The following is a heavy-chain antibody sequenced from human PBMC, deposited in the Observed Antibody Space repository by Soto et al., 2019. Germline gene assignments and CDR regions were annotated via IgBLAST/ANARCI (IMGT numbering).Heavy chain of an antibody. D-gene: IGHD6-6*01. CDR3: AREEYSSSSFDY. V-gene: IGHV3-30-3*01. Sequence: HWVRQAPGKGLEWVAVISYDGSNKYYADSVKGRFTISRDNSKNTLYLQMNSLRAEDTAVYYCAREEYSSSSFDYWGQGTLVTVSS. J-gene: IGHJ4*02. CDR2: ISYDGSNK.